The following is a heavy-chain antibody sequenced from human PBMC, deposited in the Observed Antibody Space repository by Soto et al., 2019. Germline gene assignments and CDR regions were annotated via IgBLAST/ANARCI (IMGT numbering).Heavy chain of an antibody. CDR2: INPSRGST. V-gene: IGHV1-46*03. Sequence: QVQMVQSGAELKRPGASVRVSCKASAYTFTSYYVHWVRQAPGQGPEWMGMINPSRGSTDYAQKFQGRVTMTRDTSTTTVYMELSSLRSEDPAIYFCTRSVITTAGTDAFDLWGQGTLVTVSS. CDR3: TRSVITTAGTDAFDL. CDR1: AYTFTSYY. D-gene: IGHD6-13*01. J-gene: IGHJ3*01.